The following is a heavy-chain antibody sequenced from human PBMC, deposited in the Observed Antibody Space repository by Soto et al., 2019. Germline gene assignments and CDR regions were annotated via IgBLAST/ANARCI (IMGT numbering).Heavy chain of an antibody. D-gene: IGHD1-26*01. CDR1: GFTFSDHY. J-gene: IGHJ6*01. Sequence: EVQLVESGGGLLQPGGSLRLSCAASGFTFSDHYMDWVRQAPGKGLEWVARSRNRVNSHTTEYAASVKGRFTISRDESKSSLYLQMNSLKIEDTAVYYCTRGLLGGAPSYTFHGMDVWGQGTTVTVSS. CDR3: TRGLLGGAPSYTFHGMDV. CDR2: SRNRVNSHTT. V-gene: IGHV3-72*01.